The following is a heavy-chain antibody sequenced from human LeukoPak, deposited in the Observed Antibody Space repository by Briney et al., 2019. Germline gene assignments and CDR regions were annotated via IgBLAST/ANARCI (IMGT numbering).Heavy chain of an antibody. V-gene: IGHV4-31*11. CDR3: ARYRTGSDY. J-gene: IGHJ4*02. D-gene: IGHD1-14*01. CDR2: TYGSA. Sequence: SETLSLTCAVSGGSISSGHYWAWIRLLPGKGLEWIGYTYGSANYNPSLKNRVSISVDTSKNQFSLRLTSVTAADTAVYYCARYRTGSDYWGQGTLVTVSS. CDR1: GGSISSGHY.